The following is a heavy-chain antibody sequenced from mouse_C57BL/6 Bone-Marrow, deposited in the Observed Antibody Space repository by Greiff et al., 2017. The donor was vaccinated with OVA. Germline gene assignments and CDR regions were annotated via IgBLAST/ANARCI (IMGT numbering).Heavy chain of an antibody. Sequence: VQLQQSGAELVRPGASVKLSCTASGFNIKDDYMHWVKQRPEQGLEWIGWIDPENGDTEYASKFPGTATITADTSSNTAYLQLSSLTSEDTAVYYCTPGLYYFDYWGQGTTLTVSS. CDR3: TPGLYYFDY. CDR2: IDPENGDT. V-gene: IGHV14-4*01. D-gene: IGHD4-1*01. J-gene: IGHJ2*01. CDR1: GFNIKDDY.